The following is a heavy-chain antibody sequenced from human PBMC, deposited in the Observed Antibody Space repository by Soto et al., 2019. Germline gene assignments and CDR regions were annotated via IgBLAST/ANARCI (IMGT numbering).Heavy chain of an antibody. D-gene: IGHD2-21*01. J-gene: IGHJ6*01. V-gene: IGHV3-74*01. CDR3: ARDYSPLTFSSSYYYGMDV. CDR2: MTSDGSTT. Sequence: RWISQKPGKGLQWVSRMTSDGSTTDYADSVKGRFTVSRDNSKNTLYLQMNSLRAEDTAVYYCARDYSPLTFSSSYYYGMDV.